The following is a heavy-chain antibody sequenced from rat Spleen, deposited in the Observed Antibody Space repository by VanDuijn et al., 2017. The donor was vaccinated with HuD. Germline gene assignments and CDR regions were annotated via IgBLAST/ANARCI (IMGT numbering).Heavy chain of an antibody. CDR2: IVYDGSST. CDR1: GFNFSDYA. D-gene: IGHD1-2*01. V-gene: IGHV5-17*01. CDR3: SRLGGKYSSYNYLDN. Sequence: EVQLVESGGGLVQPGRSLRLSCSASGFNFSDYAMAWVRQAPKKGLEWVATIVYDGSSTYYRDSVKGRFTISRDNAKSTLYLQMGSLGSEDTATYYCSRLGGKYSSYNYLDNWGQGDMVTVSS. J-gene: IGHJ2*01.